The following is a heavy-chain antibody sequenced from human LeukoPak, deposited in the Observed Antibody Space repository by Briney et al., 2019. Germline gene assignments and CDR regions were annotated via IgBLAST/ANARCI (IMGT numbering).Heavy chain of an antibody. CDR1: GFTFSNYG. CDR3: AKDSDTTIVKHFDY. D-gene: IGHD5-18*01. V-gene: IGHV3-30*02. J-gene: IGHJ4*02. CDR2: IRFDGTNE. Sequence: GGSLRLSCAASGFTFSNYGMHWVRQAPGKGLEWVAFIRFDGTNEHYADPVKGRFIVSRDNSKNTLYLQMNSLRLEDTAVYYCAKDSDTTIVKHFDYWGQGTLVTVSS.